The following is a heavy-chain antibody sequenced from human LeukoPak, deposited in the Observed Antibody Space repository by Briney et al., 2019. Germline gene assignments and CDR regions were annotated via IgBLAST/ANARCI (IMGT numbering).Heavy chain of an antibody. J-gene: IGHJ4*02. CDR1: GFTFSSYA. CDR2: IRSNGGST. Sequence: GGSLRLSCAASGFTFSSYAMHWVRQPPGKGLEYVSAIRSNGGSTYYANSVKGRFTISRDNSKNTLYLQMGSLRAEDMAVYYCARPLGYCSGGSCLGLDYWGQGTLVTVSS. CDR3: ARPLGYCSGGSCLGLDY. D-gene: IGHD2-15*01. V-gene: IGHV3-64*01.